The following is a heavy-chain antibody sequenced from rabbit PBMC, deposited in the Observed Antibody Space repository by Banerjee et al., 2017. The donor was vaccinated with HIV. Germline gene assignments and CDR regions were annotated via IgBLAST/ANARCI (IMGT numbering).Heavy chain of an antibody. V-gene: IGHV1S45*01. J-gene: IGHJ4*01. CDR3: AREDYSYDDYGDYNL. D-gene: IGHD2-1*01. Sequence: QEHLEESGGDLVKPEGSLTLTCTASGFSFSSSYYMRWVRQAPGKGLEWIACIYAGSSGSTYYASWAKGRFTVSKTSSTTVTLQMTSLTAADTATYFCAREDYSYDDYGDYNLWGPGTLVTVS. CDR2: IYAGSSGST. CDR1: GFSFSSSYY.